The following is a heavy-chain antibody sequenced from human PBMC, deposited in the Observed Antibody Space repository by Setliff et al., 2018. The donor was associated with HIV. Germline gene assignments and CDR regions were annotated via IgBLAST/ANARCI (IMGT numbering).Heavy chain of an antibody. CDR2: IYYSGST. D-gene: IGHD3-3*01. J-gene: IGHJ5*02. Sequence: PSETLSLTCTVSGGSINSGTYYWGWIRQPPGKGLEWIGSIYYSGSTYYNPSLKSRVTISIDTSKYQFSLKMSSVTAADTAMYYCARPLLRFLEWPPSWFDPWGQGTLVTVSS. CDR1: GGSINSGTYY. CDR3: ARPLLRFLEWPPSWFDP. V-gene: IGHV4-39*01.